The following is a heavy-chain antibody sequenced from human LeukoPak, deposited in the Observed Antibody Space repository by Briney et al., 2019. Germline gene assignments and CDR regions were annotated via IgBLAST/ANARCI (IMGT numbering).Heavy chain of an antibody. CDR1: GFTFSSYW. D-gene: IGHD6-13*01. CDR3: ARARYSSSWSDY. J-gene: IGHJ4*02. Sequence: LTGGSLRLSCAASGFTFSSYWMHWVRQAPGKGLVWVSRINSDGSSTSYADSVKGRFTFSRDNAKNTLYLQMNSLRAEDTAVYYCARARYSSSWSDYWGQGTLVTVSS. CDR2: INSDGSST. V-gene: IGHV3-74*01.